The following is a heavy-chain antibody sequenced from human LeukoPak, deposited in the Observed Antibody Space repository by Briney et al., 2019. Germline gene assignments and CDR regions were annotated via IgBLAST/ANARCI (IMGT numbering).Heavy chain of an antibody. V-gene: IGHV3-9*01. Sequence: PGRSLRLSCAASGFTFDDYAMPWVRQAPGKGLEWVSGIGWNSGSIGYADSVKGRFTISRDNAKNSLYLQMNSLRAEDTALYYCAKASGSYYWNPHGMDVWGQGTTVTVSS. CDR3: AKASGSYYWNPHGMDV. CDR2: IGWNSGSI. CDR1: GFTFDDYA. D-gene: IGHD1-26*01. J-gene: IGHJ6*02.